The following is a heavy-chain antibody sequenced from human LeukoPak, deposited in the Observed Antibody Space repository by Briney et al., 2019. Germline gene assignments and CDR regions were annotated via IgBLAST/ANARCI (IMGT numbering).Heavy chain of an antibody. Sequence: GGSLRLSCAASGFTFSSYEMNWVRQAPGKGLEWVSYISSSGSTIYYADSVKGRFTISRDNAKNSLYLQMNSLRAEDAAVYYCARDMNGGGYYFDYWGQGTLVTVSS. J-gene: IGHJ4*02. CDR3: ARDMNGGGYYFDY. CDR2: ISSSGSTI. V-gene: IGHV3-48*03. D-gene: IGHD3-16*01. CDR1: GFTFSSYE.